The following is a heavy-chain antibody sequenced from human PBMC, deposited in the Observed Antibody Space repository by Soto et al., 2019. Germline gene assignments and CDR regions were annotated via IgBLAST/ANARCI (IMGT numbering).Heavy chain of an antibody. D-gene: IGHD5-18*01. CDR2: LSYDGSNK. CDR3: ARVDRAGAYYFYYGMDV. J-gene: IGHJ6*02. Sequence: QVQLVESGGGVVQPGRSLRLSCAASGFTFRSYAMHWVRQAPGKGLEWVAVLSYDGSNKYYADSVKGRFTISRDNSKNPLYLQMNSLRAEDTAVYYCARVDRAGAYYFYYGMDVWGQGTTVTVSS. V-gene: IGHV3-30-3*01. CDR1: GFTFRSYA.